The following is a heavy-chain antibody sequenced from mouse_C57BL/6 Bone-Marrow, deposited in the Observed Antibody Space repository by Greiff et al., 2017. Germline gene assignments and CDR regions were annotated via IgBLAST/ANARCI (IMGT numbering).Heavy chain of an antibody. CDR2: INPTTGGT. J-gene: IGHJ1*03. D-gene: IGHD1-1*01. CDR3: ARRDTTVGEGYFDV. V-gene: IGHV1-18*01. Sequence: EVQLQQSGPELVKPGASVKIPCKASGYTFTDYNMDWVKQSHGKSLEWIGDINPTTGGTIYNQKFKGKATLTVDKSSSTAYMELRSLTSEDSAVYYCARRDTTVGEGYFDVWGTGTTVTVSS. CDR1: GYTFTDYN.